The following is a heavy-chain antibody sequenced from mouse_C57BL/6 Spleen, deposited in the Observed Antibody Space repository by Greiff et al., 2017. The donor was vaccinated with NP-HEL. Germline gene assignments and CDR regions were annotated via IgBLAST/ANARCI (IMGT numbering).Heavy chain of an antibody. J-gene: IGHJ1*03. V-gene: IGHV1-81*01. CDR1: GYTFTSYG. D-gene: IGHD1-1*01. Sequence: QVQLQQSGAELARPGASVKLSCKASGYTFTSYGISWVKQRTGQGLEWIGEIYPRSGNTYYNEKFKGKATLTADKSSSTAYMELRSLTSEDSAVYFCASSPYGSSYAWYFAVWGTGTTVTVSS. CDR2: IYPRSGNT. CDR3: ASSPYGSSYAWYFAV.